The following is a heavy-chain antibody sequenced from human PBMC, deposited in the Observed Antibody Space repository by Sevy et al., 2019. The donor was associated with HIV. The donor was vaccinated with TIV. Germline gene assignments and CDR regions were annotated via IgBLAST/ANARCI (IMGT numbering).Heavy chain of an antibody. V-gene: IGHV4-39*01. J-gene: IGHJ4*01. Sequence: SEILSLTCTVSGASISSSGYYWGLIRQPPGKGLEWIASIRYTGETFYNPSLRSRVTISSDTSKNQFSLQLSSVTAADTAIYFCAGPILTYYSGWSYYDYWGHGTVVTVSS. CDR1: GASISSSGYY. CDR2: IRYTGET. D-gene: IGHD3-10*01. CDR3: AGPILTYYSGWSYYDY.